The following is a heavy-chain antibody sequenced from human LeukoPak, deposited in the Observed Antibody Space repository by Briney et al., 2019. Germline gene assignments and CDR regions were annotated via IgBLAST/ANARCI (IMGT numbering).Heavy chain of an antibody. Sequence: PGGSLRLSCAASGFTLSSYWMSWVRQAPGKGLERVANIKEDGSEKYYVDSVKGRFTISRDNAENSLYLQVNSLRAEDTAVYYCARVTYPWYFDYWGQGPLVTVSS. CDR3: ARVTYPWYFDY. D-gene: IGHD2-2*02. CDR2: IKEDGSEK. J-gene: IGHJ4*02. V-gene: IGHV3-7*04. CDR1: GFTLSSYW.